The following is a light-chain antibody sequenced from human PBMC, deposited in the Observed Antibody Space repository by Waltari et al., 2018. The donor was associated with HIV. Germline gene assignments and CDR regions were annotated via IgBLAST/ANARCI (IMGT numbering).Light chain of an antibody. Sequence: QSVLTQPPSASGTPGQRVTISCSGTRSTIGTNTVNWYQIIPGTAPKLLNYNDNGRASGVPDRCSGSRSGTSASLAISGLQSEDEADYYCAAWDDRLDGQGVFGGGTTLTVL. V-gene: IGLV1-44*01. J-gene: IGLJ3*02. CDR1: RSTIGTNT. CDR3: AAWDDRLDGQGV. CDR2: NDN.